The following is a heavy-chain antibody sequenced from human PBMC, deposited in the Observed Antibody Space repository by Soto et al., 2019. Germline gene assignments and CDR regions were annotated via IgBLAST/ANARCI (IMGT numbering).Heavy chain of an antibody. CDR3: ARESSSPNYYYYGMDV. CDR2: IIPLLNTP. CDR1: GGTFSSYA. D-gene: IGHD6-6*01. Sequence: QVQLVQSGAEVKKPGSSVKVSCRASGGTFSSYAVSWVRQAPGQGLEWMGVIIPLLNTPRYVQKFQGRVTITADASATTAYMELSSPRSEDTAVYYCARESSSPNYYYYGMDVWGQGTTVTVSS. V-gene: IGHV1-69*01. J-gene: IGHJ6*02.